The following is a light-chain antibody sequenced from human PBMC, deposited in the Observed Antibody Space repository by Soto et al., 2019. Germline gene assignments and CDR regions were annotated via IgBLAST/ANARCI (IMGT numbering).Light chain of an antibody. Sequence: QSVLTQPASVSGSPGQSITISCTGSNSDVGKYNLVSWYQWHPGKAPKLMIYEDSQRPSGVSNRFSGSKSGNTASLTISGLQAEDEADYYCCSYAGSDIFVVFGGGTKLTVL. V-gene: IGLV2-23*02. CDR3: CSYAGSDIFVV. CDR1: NSDVGKYNL. J-gene: IGLJ2*01. CDR2: EDS.